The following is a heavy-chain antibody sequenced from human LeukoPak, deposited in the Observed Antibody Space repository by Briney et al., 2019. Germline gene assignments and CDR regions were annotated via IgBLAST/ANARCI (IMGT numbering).Heavy chain of an antibody. CDR3: ARGQINYDSSGYYYGYFQH. V-gene: IGHV1-69*05. D-gene: IGHD3-22*01. CDR2: IIPIFGTA. J-gene: IGHJ1*01. Sequence: SVKVSCKASGGTFSSYAISWVRQAPGQGLEWMGGIIPIFGTANYAQKFQGRVTTTTDESTSTAYMELSSLRSEDTAVYYCARGQINYDSSGYYYGYFQHWGQGTLVTVSS. CDR1: GGTFSSYA.